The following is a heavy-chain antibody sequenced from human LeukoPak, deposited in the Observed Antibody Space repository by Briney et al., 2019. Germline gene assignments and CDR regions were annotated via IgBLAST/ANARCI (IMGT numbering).Heavy chain of an antibody. CDR3: ARHGYSSGWYVPTWFDP. D-gene: IGHD6-19*01. V-gene: IGHV4-59*08. CDR1: GGSISSYN. Sequence: PSETLSLTCTVSGGSISSYNWSWIRQPPGKGLEWIGHIYYSGSTNYNPSLKSRVTISVDTSKNQFSLKLSSVTAADTAVYYCARHGYSSGWYVPTWFDPWGQGTLVTVSS. CDR2: IYYSGST. J-gene: IGHJ5*02.